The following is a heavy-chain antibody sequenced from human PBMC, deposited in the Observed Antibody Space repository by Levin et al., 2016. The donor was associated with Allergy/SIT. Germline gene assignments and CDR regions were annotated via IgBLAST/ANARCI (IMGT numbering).Heavy chain of an antibody. J-gene: IGHJ4*02. CDR1: GFSFSYYS. Sequence: GESLKISCAASGFSFSYYSMNWVRQAPGKGLEWVGRIKSKIDGGTTEYATPVKGRFTISRDDSKNTLSLQMDSLKTEDTAVYYCTKERGNGHYYGSGSFRYFDYWGQGTLVTVSS. CDR3: TKERGNGHYYGSGSFRYFDY. CDR2: IKSKIDGGTT. V-gene: IGHV3-15*01. D-gene: IGHD3-10*01.